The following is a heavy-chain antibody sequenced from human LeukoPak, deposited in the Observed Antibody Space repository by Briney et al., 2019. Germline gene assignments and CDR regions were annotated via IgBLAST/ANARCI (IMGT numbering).Heavy chain of an antibody. D-gene: IGHD6-19*01. CDR2: ISSSAGTI. J-gene: IGHJ4*02. Sequence: GGSLRLSCAASGFTFSSYEMNWVRQAPGKGLEWVSFISSSAGTIYYADSVKGRFTISRDNAKNSLYLQMSSLRAEDTAAYYCARGPYSSGWYIDYWGQGTLVTVSS. CDR1: GFTFSSYE. V-gene: IGHV3-48*03. CDR3: ARGPYSSGWYIDY.